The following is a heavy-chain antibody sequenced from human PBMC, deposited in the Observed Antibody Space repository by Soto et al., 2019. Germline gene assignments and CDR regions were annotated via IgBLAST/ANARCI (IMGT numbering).Heavy chain of an antibody. CDR2: ISSSSSTI. J-gene: IGHJ4*02. V-gene: IGHV3-48*04. CDR1: GFTFSSYS. Sequence: PGGSLRLSCAASGFTFSSYSMNWVRQAPGKGLEWVSYISSSSSTIYYADSVKGRFTISRDNAKNSLYLQMNSLRAEDTAVYYCARATPVDWLLFLTIAIIDYWGQGSLVTVYS. CDR3: ARATPVDWLLFLTIAIIDY. D-gene: IGHD3-9*01.